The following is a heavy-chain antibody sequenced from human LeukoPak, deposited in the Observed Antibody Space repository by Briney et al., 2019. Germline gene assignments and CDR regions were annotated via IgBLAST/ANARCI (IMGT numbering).Heavy chain of an antibody. CDR3: AKDPTYYSGSYFDS. Sequence: GGSLRLSCAASGFTFSSYIMNWVRQAPGKGLEWVSSITSSSSYIYYADSVKGRFTMSRDNSKNTLYLQMNNLRAEDTAVYYCAKDPTYYSGSYFDSWGQGTLVTVSS. CDR2: ITSSSSYI. J-gene: IGHJ4*02. CDR1: GFTFSSYI. D-gene: IGHD5-12*01. V-gene: IGHV3-21*04.